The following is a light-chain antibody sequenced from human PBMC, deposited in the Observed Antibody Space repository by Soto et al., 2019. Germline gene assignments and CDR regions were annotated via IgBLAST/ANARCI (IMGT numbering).Light chain of an antibody. J-gene: IGKJ1*01. Sequence: EIVMTQSPATLSVSPGERATLSCRASQSVGSNLAWYQQKPGQAPRLLIYGASTRATGIPDRFSGSGSGTDFTLTISRLEPEDFAVYYCQQYGSSRTFGQGTTVDIK. CDR1: QSVGSN. CDR3: QQYGSSRT. V-gene: IGKV3-20*01. CDR2: GAS.